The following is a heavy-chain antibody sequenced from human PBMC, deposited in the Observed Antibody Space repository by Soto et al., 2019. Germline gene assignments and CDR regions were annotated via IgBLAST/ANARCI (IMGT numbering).Heavy chain of an antibody. Sequence: SETLSLTCTVSGGSISSSSYYWGWIRQPPGKGLEWIGSIYYSGSTYYNPSLKSRVTISVDTSKNQFSLKLSSVTAADTAVHYCARHAYGSGIYYYYGMDVWGQGTTVTVSS. CDR3: ARHAYGSGIYYYYGMDV. CDR1: GGSISSSSYY. CDR2: IYYSGST. J-gene: IGHJ6*02. V-gene: IGHV4-39*01. D-gene: IGHD3-10*01.